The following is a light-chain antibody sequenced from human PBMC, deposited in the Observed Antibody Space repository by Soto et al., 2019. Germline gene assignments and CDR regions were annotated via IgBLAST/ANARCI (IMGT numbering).Light chain of an antibody. V-gene: IGLV1-40*01. CDR2: GNS. J-gene: IGLJ2*01. CDR1: SSNIGAGYD. Sequence: QSVLTQPPSVSGAPRQRVTISCTGSSSNIGAGYDVYWYQQLPGTAPKLLIHGNSNRPSGVPDRFSGSKSGTSASLAITGLQAEDEADYYCQSYDSTLSGYVVFGGGTKLTVL. CDR3: QSYDSTLSGYVV.